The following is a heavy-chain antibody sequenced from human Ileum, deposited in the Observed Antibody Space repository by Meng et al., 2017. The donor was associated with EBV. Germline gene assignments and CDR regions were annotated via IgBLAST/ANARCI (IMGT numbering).Heavy chain of an antibody. Sequence: QFQRQECGPGLVKPSGTLSLTGAVSGGSISSSNWWSWVRQPPGKGLEWIGEIYHSGRTNYNPSLKSRVTISVDKSKNQFSLNLSSVTAADTAVYYCARVGQWLPIDYWGQGTLVTVSS. J-gene: IGHJ4*02. CDR1: GGSISSSNW. D-gene: IGHD6-19*01. V-gene: IGHV4-4*02. CDR2: IYHSGRT. CDR3: ARVGQWLPIDY.